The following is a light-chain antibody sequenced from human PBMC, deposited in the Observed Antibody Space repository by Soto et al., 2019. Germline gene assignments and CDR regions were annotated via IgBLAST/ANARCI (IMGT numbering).Light chain of an antibody. Sequence: QSALTQPPSASGSPGQSVTISCTGTSSDVGGYNYVSWYQQHPGKAPKLMIYEVNKRPSGVPDRFSGSKSSNTASLTVFGLQAEDEGDYYCSSHAGSKRVFGTGTKLTVL. V-gene: IGLV2-8*01. CDR2: EVN. CDR3: SSHAGSKRV. CDR1: SSDVGGYNY. J-gene: IGLJ1*01.